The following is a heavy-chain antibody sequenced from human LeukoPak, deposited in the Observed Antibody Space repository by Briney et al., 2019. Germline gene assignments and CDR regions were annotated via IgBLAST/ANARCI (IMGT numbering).Heavy chain of an antibody. D-gene: IGHD3-22*01. CDR1: GGTFSSYA. J-gene: IGHJ5*02. CDR2: IIPIFGTA. Sequence: AASEKVSCKASGGTFSSYAISWVRQSPGQGLEWMGGIIPIFGTANYAQKFQGRVTITADESTSTAYMELSSLRSEDTAVYYCARAPYDSSGYLSTSGSYFPNWFDPWGQGTLVTVSS. V-gene: IGHV1-69*01. CDR3: ARAPYDSSGYLSTSGSYFPNWFDP.